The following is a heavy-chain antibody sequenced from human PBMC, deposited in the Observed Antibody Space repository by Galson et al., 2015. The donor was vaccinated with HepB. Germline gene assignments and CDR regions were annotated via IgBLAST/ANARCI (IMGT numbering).Heavy chain of an antibody. Sequence: SLRLSCAASGFTFSSYSMNWVRQAPGKGLEWVSSISSSSSYIYYADSVKGRFTISRDNAKNSLYLQMNSLRAEDTAVYYCARGIVGATPNDYWGQGTLVTVSS. CDR1: GFTFSSYS. J-gene: IGHJ4*02. CDR2: ISSSSSYI. D-gene: IGHD1-26*01. V-gene: IGHV3-21*01. CDR3: ARGIVGATPNDY.